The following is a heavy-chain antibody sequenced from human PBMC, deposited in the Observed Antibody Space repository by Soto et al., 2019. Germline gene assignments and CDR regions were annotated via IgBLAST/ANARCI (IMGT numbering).Heavy chain of an antibody. CDR3: VKVGGTLLRYFDWLS. Sequence: GGSLRLSCSASGFTFSSYAMHWVRQAPGKGLEYVSAISSNGGSTYYADSVKGRFTISRDNSKNTLYPQMSSLRAEDTAVYYCVKVGGTLLRYFDWLSWGQGTLVTVSS. D-gene: IGHD3-9*01. CDR2: ISSNGGST. V-gene: IGHV3-64D*06. J-gene: IGHJ4*02. CDR1: GFTFSSYA.